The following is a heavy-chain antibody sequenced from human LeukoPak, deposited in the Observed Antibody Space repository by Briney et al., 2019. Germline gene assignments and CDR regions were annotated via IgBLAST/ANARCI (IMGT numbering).Heavy chain of an antibody. CDR3: ARTHRMQWLANYFDY. J-gene: IGHJ4*02. CDR2: MNPNSGNT. CDR1: GYTFTSYD. V-gene: IGHV1-8*01. Sequence: ASVKVSCKASGYTFTSYDINWVRQATRQGLEWMGWMNPNSGNTGYAQKFQGRVTMTRNTSISTAYMELSSLRSEDTAVYYCARTHRMQWLANYFDYWGQGTLVTVSS. D-gene: IGHD6-19*01.